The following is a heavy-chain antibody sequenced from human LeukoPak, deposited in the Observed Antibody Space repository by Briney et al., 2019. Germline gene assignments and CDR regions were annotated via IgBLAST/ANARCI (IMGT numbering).Heavy chain of an antibody. J-gene: IGHJ3*01. CDR3: ARDRRGEKDFDV. Sequence: QRGGSLRLSCAASGISVSNDYMSWARQAPGKGLEWVSAIYADGYTRDAASVKGRFSISRHNSKNTVYLQMDNLRPEDTAVYYCARDRRGEKDFDVWGPGTMVTVSS. V-gene: IGHV3-53*04. CDR1: GISVSNDY. CDR2: IYADGYT.